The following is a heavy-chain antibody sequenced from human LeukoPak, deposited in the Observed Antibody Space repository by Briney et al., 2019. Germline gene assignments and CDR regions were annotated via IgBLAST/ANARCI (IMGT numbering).Heavy chain of an antibody. CDR2: ITSGGGTT. CDR1: GFTFSSFE. J-gene: IGHJ4*02. V-gene: IGHV3-48*03. D-gene: IGHD3-3*01. Sequence: PGGSLRLSCAASGFTFSSFEMNWMRQAPGKGLEWVSYITSGGGTTYYADSVRGRFTISRDNAKNSLFLEMNSLRADDTAVYYCARDQGIFGVPGWGQGTLVTVPS. CDR3: ARDQGIFGVPG.